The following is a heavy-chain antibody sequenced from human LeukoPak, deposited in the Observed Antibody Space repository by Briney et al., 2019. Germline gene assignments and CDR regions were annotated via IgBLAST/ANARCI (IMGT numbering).Heavy chain of an antibody. CDR1: GFTASSNY. CDR2: IYSGGST. CDR3: ARGDSSGYCLDY. Sequence: GGSLRLSCAASGFTASSNYMSWVRQAPGKGLEWVSVIYSGGSTYYADSVKGRFTISRDNSKNTLYLQMNSLRAEDTAVYYCARGDSSGYCLDYWGQGTLVTVSS. D-gene: IGHD3-22*01. J-gene: IGHJ4*02. V-gene: IGHV3-66*01.